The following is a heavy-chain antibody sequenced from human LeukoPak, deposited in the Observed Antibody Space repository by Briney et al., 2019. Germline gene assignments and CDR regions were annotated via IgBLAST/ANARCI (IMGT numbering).Heavy chain of an antibody. J-gene: IGHJ4*02. V-gene: IGHV3-74*01. CDR3: ARALSSTSSRSLDY. CDR2: INSDGNNT. D-gene: IGHD6-6*01. Sequence: PGGSLRLFCAASGFTFSSYWMQWVRQAPGKGLVWVSRINSDGNNTNYADSVKGRFTISRDNAKNTLYLQMNSLRAEDTAVYYCARALSSTSSRSLDYWGQGTLVTVSS. CDR1: GFTFSSYW.